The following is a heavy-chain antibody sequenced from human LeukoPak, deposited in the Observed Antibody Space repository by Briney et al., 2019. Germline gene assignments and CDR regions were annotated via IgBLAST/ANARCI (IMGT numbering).Heavy chain of an antibody. CDR3: ARDIREGGSLLWYSSSSASDGFDY. J-gene: IGHJ4*02. D-gene: IGHD6-6*01. CDR1: GYTFTSYA. V-gene: IGHV1-3*01. Sequence: VASVKVSCKASGYTFTSYAMHWVRQAPGQRLEWMGWINAGNGNTKYSQKFQGRVTITRDTSASTAYMELSSLRSEDTAVYYCARDIREGGSLLWYSSSSASDGFDYWGQGTLVTVSS. CDR2: INAGNGNT.